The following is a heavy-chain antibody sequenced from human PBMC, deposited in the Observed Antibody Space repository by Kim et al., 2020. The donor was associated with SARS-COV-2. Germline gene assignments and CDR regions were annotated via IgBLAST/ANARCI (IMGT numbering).Heavy chain of an antibody. D-gene: IGHD3-10*01. J-gene: IGHJ6*02. CDR3: ARDGAGSYPYYYYGMDV. Sequence: GGSLRLSCAASGFTFSSYAMHWVRQAPGKGLEWVAVISYDGSNKYYADSVKGRFTISRDNSKNTLYLQMNSLRAEDTAVYYCARDGAGSYPYYYYGMDVWGQGTTVTVSS. V-gene: IGHV3-30*04. CDR1: GFTFSSYA. CDR2: ISYDGSNK.